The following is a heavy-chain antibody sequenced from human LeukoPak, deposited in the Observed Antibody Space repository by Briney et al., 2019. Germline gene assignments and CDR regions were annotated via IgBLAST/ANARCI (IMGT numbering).Heavy chain of an antibody. J-gene: IGHJ4*02. D-gene: IGHD3-22*01. CDR1: GFTFSDYS. CDR3: AKDQERYYDSSAASDY. Sequence: GGSLRLSCAASGFTFSDYSMNWVRQAPGKGLEWVSYISSGGSTIYYVDSVRGRFTISRDNAKNSLYLQMNSLRAEDTAVYYCAKDQERYYDSSAASDYWGQGTLVTVSS. CDR2: ISSGGSTI. V-gene: IGHV3-48*01.